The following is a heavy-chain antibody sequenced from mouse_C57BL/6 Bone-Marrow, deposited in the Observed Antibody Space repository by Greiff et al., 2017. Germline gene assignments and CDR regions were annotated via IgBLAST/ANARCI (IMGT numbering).Heavy chain of an antibody. CDR2: IYPRSGNT. J-gene: IGHJ2*01. Sequence: VQLQASGAELARPGASVKLSCKASGYTFTSYGISWVKQRTGQGLEWIGEIYPRSGNTYYNEKFKGKATLTADKSSSTAYMELRSLTSEDSAVYFCARDDYGGRDGSFDYWGQGTTLTVSS. D-gene: IGHD2-4*01. CDR1: GYTFTSYG. V-gene: IGHV1-81*01. CDR3: ARDDYGGRDGSFDY.